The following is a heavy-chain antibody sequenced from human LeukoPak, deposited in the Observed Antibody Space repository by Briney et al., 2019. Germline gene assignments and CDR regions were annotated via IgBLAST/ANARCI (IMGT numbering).Heavy chain of an antibody. J-gene: IGHJ4*02. V-gene: IGHV5-51*01. CDR2: IYPGDSDT. Sequence: GEALKISCKGSGYSFTSYWIGWGRQMPGKGLGWMGIIYPGDSDTRYSPSFQGQVTISADKSISTAYLQWSSLKASDTAMYYCARHVATTFDYWGQGTLVTVSS. CDR1: GYSFTSYW. CDR3: ARHVATTFDY. D-gene: IGHD5-12*01.